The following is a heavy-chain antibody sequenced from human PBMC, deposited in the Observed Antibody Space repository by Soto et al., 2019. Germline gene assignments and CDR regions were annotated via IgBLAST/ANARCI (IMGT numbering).Heavy chain of an antibody. CDR2: TYYRSRWYN. Sequence: SQTLSLTCAISGDSVSSNGAAWNWIGQSPSRGLEWLGRTYYRSRWYNDHALSVKSRIAINPDTSKNQFSLQLNSLTPEDTALYYCARTSGHFDSWGQGTLVTVSS. CDR1: GDSVSSNGAA. D-gene: IGHD6-19*01. V-gene: IGHV6-1*01. CDR3: ARTSGHFDS. J-gene: IGHJ4*02.